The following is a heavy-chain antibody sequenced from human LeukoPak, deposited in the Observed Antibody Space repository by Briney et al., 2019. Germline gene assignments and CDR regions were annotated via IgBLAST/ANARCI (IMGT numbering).Heavy chain of an antibody. CDR1: GYTFTSYD. CDR3: ARASGTTGAFDI. J-gene: IGHJ3*02. CDR2: MNPNSGNT. D-gene: IGHD1-26*01. V-gene: IGHV1-8*01. Sequence: ASVKVSCKASGYTFTSYDINWVRQATGQGLEWMGWMNPNSGNTGYAQKFQGRVTMTRDTSTSTVYMELSSLRSEDTAVYYCARASGTTGAFDIWGQGTMVTVSS.